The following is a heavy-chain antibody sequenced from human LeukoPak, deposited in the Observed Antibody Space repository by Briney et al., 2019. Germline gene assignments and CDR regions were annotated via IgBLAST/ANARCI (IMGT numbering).Heavy chain of an antibody. CDR1: GFTFSSYA. V-gene: IGHV3-30-3*01. D-gene: IGHD6-13*01. CDR3: ARDPQLGYFDY. Sequence: GGSLRLSCAASGFTFSSYAMHWVRQAPGKGLEWVAVISYDGSNKYYADSVKGRFTISRDNSKNTLYLQMNSLRAEDTAVYNCARDPQLGYFDYWGQGTLVTVSS. J-gene: IGHJ4*02. CDR2: ISYDGSNK.